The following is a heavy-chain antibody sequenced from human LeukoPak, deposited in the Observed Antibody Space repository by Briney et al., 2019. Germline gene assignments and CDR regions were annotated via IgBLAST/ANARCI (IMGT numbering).Heavy chain of an antibody. CDR2: ISGRGGST. V-gene: IGHV3-23*01. D-gene: IGHD4-17*01. Sequence: PGGSLRLSCAASGFTFSSDAMSWVRPAPGKGLEWVSAISGRGGSTYYADSVKGRFTISRDNSKNTLYLQMNSLRAEDAAVYHCAEDLSDLTVTTSFDYWGQGTLVTVSS. J-gene: IGHJ4*02. CDR3: AEDLSDLTVTTSFDY. CDR1: GFTFSSDA.